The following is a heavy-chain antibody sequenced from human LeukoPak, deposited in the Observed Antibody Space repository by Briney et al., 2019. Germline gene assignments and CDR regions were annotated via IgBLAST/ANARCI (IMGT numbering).Heavy chain of an antibody. V-gene: IGHV4-4*07. Sequence: SETLSLTCTVSGGSISSYYWSWVRQPAGKGLEWIGSIYRSGSTYYNPSLKSRVTISVDTSKNQFSLKLSSVTAADTAVYYCARVGYDFWSGNYFDYWGQGTLVTVSS. CDR3: ARVGYDFWSGNYFDY. CDR2: IYRSGST. D-gene: IGHD3-3*01. J-gene: IGHJ4*02. CDR1: GGSISSYY.